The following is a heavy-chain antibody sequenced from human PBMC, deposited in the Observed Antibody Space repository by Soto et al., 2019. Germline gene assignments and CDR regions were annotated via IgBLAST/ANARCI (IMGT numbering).Heavy chain of an antibody. CDR1: GFTFSSYG. CDR3: AKDPRGYCSGGSCESLDY. J-gene: IGHJ4*02. D-gene: IGHD2-15*01. Sequence: QVQLVESGGGVVQPGRSLRLSCAASGFTFSSYGMHWVHQAPGKGLEWVAVISYDGSNKYYADSVKGRFTISRDNSKNTLYLQMNSLRAEDTAVYYCAKDPRGYCSGGSCESLDYWGQGTLVTVSS. CDR2: ISYDGSNK. V-gene: IGHV3-30*18.